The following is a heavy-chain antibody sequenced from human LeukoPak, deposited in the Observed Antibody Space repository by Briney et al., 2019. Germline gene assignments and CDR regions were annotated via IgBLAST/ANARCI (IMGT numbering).Heavy chain of an antibody. CDR2: ISYIGRT. V-gene: IGHV4-59*01. CDR1: DDSFSSDY. D-gene: IGHD4-17*01. CDR3: ARDLVTVTKGFDI. Sequence: PSETLSLTCAVSDDSFSSDYWSWIRQPPGKGLEWIGYISYIGRTNYNPSLKSRGTISIEKSKKKTSFKLRSVPAADTALYYCARDLVTVTKGFDIWGQGTMVSVSS. J-gene: IGHJ3*02.